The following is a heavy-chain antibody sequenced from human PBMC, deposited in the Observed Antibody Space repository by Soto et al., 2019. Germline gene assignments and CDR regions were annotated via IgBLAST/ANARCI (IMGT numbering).Heavy chain of an antibody. Sequence: EVQLVESGGGLVKPGGSLRLSCAASGFTFSNAWMSWVRQAPGKGLEWVGRIKSKTDGGTTDYAAPVKGRFTISRDDSKNTLYLQMNSLKTEDTAVYYCTTDPVSKWLRLIDYWGQGTLVTVSS. CDR3: TTDPVSKWLRLIDY. V-gene: IGHV3-15*01. D-gene: IGHD5-12*01. CDR2: IKSKTDGGTT. J-gene: IGHJ4*02. CDR1: GFTFSNAW.